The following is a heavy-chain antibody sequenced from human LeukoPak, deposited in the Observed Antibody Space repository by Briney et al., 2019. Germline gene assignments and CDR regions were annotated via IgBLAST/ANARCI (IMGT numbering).Heavy chain of an antibody. J-gene: IGHJ4*02. CDR1: GFTFNNYA. V-gene: IGHV3-23*01. CDR3: ARGPALGVRGAHLEY. D-gene: IGHD3-10*01. CDR2: ISTSDGST. Sequence: GGSLRLSCAASGFTFNNYAMSWVRQAPGKGLEWVSGISTSDGSTYYADSVKGRFAISRDNSKNTLLLEMNTLRAEDTAVYYCARGPALGVRGAHLEYWGQGILVTVSS.